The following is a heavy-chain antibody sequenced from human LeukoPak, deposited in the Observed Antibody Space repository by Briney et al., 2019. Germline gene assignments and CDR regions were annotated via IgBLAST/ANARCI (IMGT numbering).Heavy chain of an antibody. Sequence: TLSLTCTVSGGSISSGGYYWSWIRQHPGKGLEWIGYIYYSGSTYYNPSLKSRVTISVDTSKNQFSLKLSSVTAADTAVYYCARDYYDILTGYYTDYWGQGTLVTVSS. J-gene: IGHJ4*02. D-gene: IGHD3-9*01. CDR3: ARDYYDILTGYYTDY. V-gene: IGHV4-31*03. CDR1: GGSISSGGYY. CDR2: IYYSGST.